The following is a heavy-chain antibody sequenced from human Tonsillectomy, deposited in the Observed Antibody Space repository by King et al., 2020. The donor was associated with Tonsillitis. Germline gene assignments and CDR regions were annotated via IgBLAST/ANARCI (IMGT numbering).Heavy chain of an antibody. CDR3: AKDPETALLDS. V-gene: IGHV3-30*02. D-gene: IGHD1-14*01. CDR1: GYTSSSYG. Sequence: VQLVESGGGVVQPGGSLRLSCGASGYTSSSYGMHWVRQAPGKGLEWVAFIRYDGSNKYYADSVKGRFTISRDSSKNTLYLQMNSRRAEDTAVYYCAKDPETALLDSWGQGTLVTVSS. CDR2: IRYDGSNK. J-gene: IGHJ4*02.